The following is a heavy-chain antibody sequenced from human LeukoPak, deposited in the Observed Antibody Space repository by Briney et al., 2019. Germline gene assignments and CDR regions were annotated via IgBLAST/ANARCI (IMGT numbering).Heavy chain of an antibody. J-gene: IGHJ1*01. D-gene: IGHD5-24*01. V-gene: IGHV4-59*06. CDR1: GDSISGYY. CDR2: IYYSGST. CDR3: ATYNRDGYNFAFQH. Sequence: SETLSLTCTVSGDSISGYYWSWIRQHPGQGLEWIGYIYYSGSTSYNPSLKSRVNILLDTSKNQFSLKLSSVTAADTAVYYCATYNRDGYNFAFQHWGQGTLVTVSS.